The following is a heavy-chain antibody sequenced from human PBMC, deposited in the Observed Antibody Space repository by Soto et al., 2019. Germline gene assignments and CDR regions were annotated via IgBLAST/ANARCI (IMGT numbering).Heavy chain of an antibody. Sequence: SETLSLTCAVSGGSISSSNWWSWVRQPPGKGLEWIGEIYHSGSTNYNPSLKSRVTISVDKSKNQFSLKLSSVTAADTAVYYCARLVGGYYYGMDVWGQGTTVTVSS. CDR2: IYHSGST. CDR1: GGSISSSNW. J-gene: IGHJ6*02. D-gene: IGHD2-2*01. V-gene: IGHV4-4*02. CDR3: ARLVGGYYYGMDV.